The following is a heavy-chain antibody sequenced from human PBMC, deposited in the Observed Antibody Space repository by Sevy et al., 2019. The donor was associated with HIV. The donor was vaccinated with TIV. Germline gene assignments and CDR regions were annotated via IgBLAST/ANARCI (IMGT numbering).Heavy chain of an antibody. CDR3: AGDPATYYDFWSGYYHGMDV. D-gene: IGHD3-3*01. J-gene: IGHJ6*02. CDR1: GGSISSYY. V-gene: IGHV4-59*12. CDR2: IYYSGST. Sequence: SETLSLTCTVSGGSISSYYWSWIRQPPGKGLEWIGYIYYSGSTNHNPSLKSRVTISVDTSKNQFSLRLSSVTAADTAVYYCAGDPATYYDFWSGYYHGMDVWGQGTTVTVSS.